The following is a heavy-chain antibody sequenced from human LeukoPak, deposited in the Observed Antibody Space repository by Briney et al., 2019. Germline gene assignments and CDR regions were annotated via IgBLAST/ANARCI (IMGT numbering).Heavy chain of an antibody. CDR3: ARVRYYYDSSGYSSPYYFDY. V-gene: IGHV3-13*01. J-gene: IGHJ4*02. D-gene: IGHD3-22*01. Sequence: GGSLRPSCAASGFTFSTYDMHWVRQATGKGLEWVSAIGTAGDTYYPGSVKGRFTISRENAKNSLYLQMNSLRAEDTAVYYCARVRYYYDSSGYSSPYYFDYWDQGTLVTVSS. CDR2: IGTAGDT. CDR1: GFTFSTYD.